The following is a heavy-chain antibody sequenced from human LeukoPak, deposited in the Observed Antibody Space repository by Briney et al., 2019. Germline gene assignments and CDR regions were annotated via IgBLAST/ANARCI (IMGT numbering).Heavy chain of an antibody. CDR1: GHTFIDYY. J-gene: IGHJ5*02. V-gene: IGHV1-2*02. CDR2: INPSSGRT. CDR3: ARADRLDGSPYLIGP. Sequence: GASVKVSCKTSGHTFIDYYMHWVRQAPGQGLEWMGWINPSSGRTSTAQKFQGRITMTRDTSITTFYMEVSWLTSDDTAIYYCARADRLDGSPYLIGPWGQGTLVSVSS. D-gene: IGHD1-26*01.